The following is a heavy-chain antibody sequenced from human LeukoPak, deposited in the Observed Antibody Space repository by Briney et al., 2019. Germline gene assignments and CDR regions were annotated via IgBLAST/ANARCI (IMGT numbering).Heavy chain of an antibody. CDR1: GGSISSYY. Sequence: SETLSLTCTVSGGSISSYYWSWIRQPAGKGLEWIGRIYTSGSTNYNPSLKSRVTMSVDTSKNQFSLKLSSVTAADTAVYYCARSGSSGWPYYFDYWGQGTLVTVSS. V-gene: IGHV4-4*07. CDR3: ARSGSSGWPYYFDY. D-gene: IGHD6-19*01. CDR2: IYTSGST. J-gene: IGHJ4*02.